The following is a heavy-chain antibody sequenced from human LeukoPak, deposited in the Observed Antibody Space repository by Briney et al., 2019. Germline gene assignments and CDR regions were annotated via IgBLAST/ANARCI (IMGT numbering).Heavy chain of an antibody. CDR1: GLTFDDYG. Sequence: GGSLRLSCAASGLTFDDYGMSWVRQAPGKGLEWVSAISGSGGSTYYADSVKGRFTISRDNSKNTLYLQMNSLRAEDTAVYYCAKGTGNLWFGGFDYWGQGTLVTVSS. D-gene: IGHD3-10*01. V-gene: IGHV3-23*01. J-gene: IGHJ4*02. CDR3: AKGTGNLWFGGFDY. CDR2: ISGSGGST.